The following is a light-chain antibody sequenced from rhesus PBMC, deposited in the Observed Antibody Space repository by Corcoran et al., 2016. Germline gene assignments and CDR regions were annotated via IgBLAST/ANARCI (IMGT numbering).Light chain of an antibody. Sequence: QSALTQPPSVSKSLGQSVTISCTGTSSDIGGYNDVSWYQQHPGTAPRLLIYDVSKRPSGVSDRFSGSKSGNTASLTISGLQAEDAADYYCCSYASSSTYIFGAGTRLTVL. CDR2: DVS. CDR1: SSDIGGYND. J-gene: IGLJ1*01. CDR3: CSYASSSTYI. V-gene: IGLV2S9*01.